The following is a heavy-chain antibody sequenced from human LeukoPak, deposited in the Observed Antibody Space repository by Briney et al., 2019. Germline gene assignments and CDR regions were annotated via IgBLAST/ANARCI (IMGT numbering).Heavy chain of an antibody. CDR2: IYPGDSDT. CDR1: GYTFTRYW. V-gene: IGHV5-51*01. D-gene: IGHD2-15*01. Sequence: GESLKISCKASGYTFTRYWIGWVRQVPGKGLEWMGIIYPGDSDTTYSPSIRGQVTISADKSSSIIYLQWSSLKASDTAMYYCAREGNTRHYMDVWGKGTTVSVS. CDR3: AREGNTRHYMDV. J-gene: IGHJ6*03.